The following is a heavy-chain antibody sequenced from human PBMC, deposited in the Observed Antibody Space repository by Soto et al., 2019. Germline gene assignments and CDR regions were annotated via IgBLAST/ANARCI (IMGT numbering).Heavy chain of an antibody. CDR3: VREDILGVRSFDY. J-gene: IGHJ4*02. CDR1: VFTFSGYS. CDR2: ISSGSKTI. Sequence: PGGSLRLSCAASVFTFSGYSVNWVRQAPGKGLEWVSYISSGSKTIYYADSVKGRFTVSRDNAKNSQYLQMNSLRDEDTAVYYCVREDILGVRSFDYWGQGTLVTVSS. D-gene: IGHD3-9*01. V-gene: IGHV3-48*02.